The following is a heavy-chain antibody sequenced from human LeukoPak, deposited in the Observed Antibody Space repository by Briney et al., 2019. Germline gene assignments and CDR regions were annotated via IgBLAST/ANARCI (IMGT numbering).Heavy chain of an antibody. CDR3: IRDLRDHDY. CDR2: INGDGTQT. J-gene: IGHJ4*02. CDR1: GFTFSTYW. Sequence: LSRGSLRLSCAASGFTFSTYWMHWVRQPPGKGLVWVSRINGDGTQTNYADSVKGRFTVSRDNAKNTLYLQMNSLRADDTAVYFCIRDLRDHDYWGQGALVTVSS. V-gene: IGHV3-74*01.